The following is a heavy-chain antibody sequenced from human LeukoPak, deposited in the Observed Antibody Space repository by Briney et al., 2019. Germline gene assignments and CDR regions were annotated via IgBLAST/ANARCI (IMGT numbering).Heavy chain of an antibody. CDR1: GGSISSSNW. D-gene: IGHD3-22*01. J-gene: IGHJ4*02. CDR2: IYHSGST. CDR3: ARDPFYYYDSSGYYDY. V-gene: IGHV4-4*02. Sequence: PSETLSLTCAVSGGSISSSNWWSWVRQPPGKGLEWIGEIYHSGSTNYNPSLKSRVTISVDKTKNQFSLKLSSVTAADTAVYYCARDPFYYYDSSGYYDYWGQGTLVTVSS.